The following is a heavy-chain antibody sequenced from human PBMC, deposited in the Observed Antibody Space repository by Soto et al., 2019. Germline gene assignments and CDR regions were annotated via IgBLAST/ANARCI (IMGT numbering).Heavy chain of an antibody. CDR1: GGPISTSSLH. D-gene: IGHD6-13*01. CDR3: ARRERAAGTDWWFDP. V-gene: IGHV4-39*01. J-gene: IGHJ5*02. Sequence: SETLSRTSTISGGPISTSSLHWGWIRQPPGKGLEWIGSIYYSGSTYYSPSLKSRVTISVDTSKNQFSLKLSSVTAADTAVYYCARRERAAGTDWWFDPWGQG. CDR2: IYYSGST.